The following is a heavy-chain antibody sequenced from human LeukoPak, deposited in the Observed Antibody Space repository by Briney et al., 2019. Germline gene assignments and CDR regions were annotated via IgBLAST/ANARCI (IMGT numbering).Heavy chain of an antibody. J-gene: IGHJ4*02. CDR2: VNLQGST. V-gene: IGHV4-4*02. Sequence: SETLSLTCGVSGGSITSTNYWTWVRQPPGKGLEWIGEVNLQGSTNYNPSLMGRVAISVDTSENHISLQLTSVTAADTAVYYCARGGGPYRPLDYSGQGALVTVSS. CDR1: GGSITSTNY. CDR3: ARGGGPYRPLDY.